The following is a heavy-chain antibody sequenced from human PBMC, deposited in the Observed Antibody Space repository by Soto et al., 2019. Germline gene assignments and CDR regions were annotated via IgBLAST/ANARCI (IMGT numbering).Heavy chain of an antibody. CDR3: AKGRYFEASGGCANY. CDR1: GFTFDSYA. Sequence: EVKLKESGGGLFQPGGSARLSCVASGFTFDSYAMSWVRQTPGRGLEWVAAISGSGYATYYTQSVQGRFTISRDKSKNTVFLQMNSLRADDTAVYFCAKGRYFEASGGCANYWGQGTEVTVSS. D-gene: IGHD2-15*01. CDR2: ISGSGYAT. J-gene: IGHJ4*02. V-gene: IGHV3-23*01.